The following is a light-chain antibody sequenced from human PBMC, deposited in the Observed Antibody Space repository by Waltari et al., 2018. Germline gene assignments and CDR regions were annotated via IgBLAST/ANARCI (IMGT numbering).Light chain of an antibody. V-gene: IGLV2-14*03. CDR1: SDDVGGYNY. J-gene: IGLJ2*01. CDR3: SSYTYSSTVI. CDR2: DVS. Sequence: QSALTQPASVPGSPGQSLTISCTGTSDDVGGYNYVSWYQQHPGKAPKLMIYDVSIRPSGVSNRFSGSKSGNTASLTISGLQAEDEADYYCSSYTYSSTVIFGGGTKLTVL.